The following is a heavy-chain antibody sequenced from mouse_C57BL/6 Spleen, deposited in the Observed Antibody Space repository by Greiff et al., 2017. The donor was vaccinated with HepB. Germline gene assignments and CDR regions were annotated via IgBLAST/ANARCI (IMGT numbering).Heavy chain of an antibody. CDR2: INPSSGYT. Sequence: QVQLKQSGAELARPGASVKMSCKASGYTFTSYTMHWVKQRPGQGLEWIGYINPSSGYTKYNQKFKDKAILTADKSSSTAYMQLSSLTSEDSAVYYCARSTASYAMDYWGQGTSVTVSS. CDR1: GYTFTSYT. CDR3: ARSTASYAMDY. J-gene: IGHJ4*01. V-gene: IGHV1-4*01. D-gene: IGHD1-2*01.